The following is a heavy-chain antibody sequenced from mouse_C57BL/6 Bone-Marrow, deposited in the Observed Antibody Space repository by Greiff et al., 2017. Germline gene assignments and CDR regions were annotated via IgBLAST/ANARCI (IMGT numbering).Heavy chain of an antibody. Sequence: VQLQQPGTELVKPGASVKLSCKASGYTFTSYWMHWVKQRPGQGLEWIGNINPSNGGTNYNAKFKSKATLTVDKSASTAYMQLSSLTSEDSAVYYCARERVSGYFDYWGQGTTLTVSS. CDR3: ARERVSGYFDY. V-gene: IGHV1-53*01. D-gene: IGHD3-1*01. CDR2: INPSNGGT. CDR1: GYTFTSYW. J-gene: IGHJ2*01.